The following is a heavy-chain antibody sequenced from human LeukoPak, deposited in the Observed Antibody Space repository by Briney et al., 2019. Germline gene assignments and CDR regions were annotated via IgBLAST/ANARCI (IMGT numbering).Heavy chain of an antibody. J-gene: IGHJ6*02. CDR2: ISGSGGST. CDR3: AKVGDEGLTAAVGTDYYYYGMDV. CDR1: GFTFSSYA. V-gene: IGHV3-23*01. D-gene: IGHD6-13*01. Sequence: GGSLRLSCAASGFTFSSYAMSWVRQAPGKGLEWVSAISGSGGSTYYADSVKGRFTISRDNSKNTLYLQMNSLRAEDTAVYYCAKVGDEGLTAAVGTDYYYYGMDVWGQGTTVTVSS.